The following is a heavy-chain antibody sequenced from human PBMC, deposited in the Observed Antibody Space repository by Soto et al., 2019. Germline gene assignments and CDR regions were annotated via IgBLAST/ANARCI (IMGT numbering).Heavy chain of an antibody. CDR3: ARWFTYGNFDYFDY. Sequence: GGSLRLSCAASGFTFSTYWMHWFRQAPGKGLMWVSRINSGGGTTTYADSVKGRFTISRDNAKNTLYLQMNGLRAEDTALYYCARWFTYGNFDYFDYWGQGTQVTVSS. D-gene: IGHD3-10*01. V-gene: IGHV3-74*01. CDR2: INSGGGTT. CDR1: GFTFSTYW. J-gene: IGHJ4*02.